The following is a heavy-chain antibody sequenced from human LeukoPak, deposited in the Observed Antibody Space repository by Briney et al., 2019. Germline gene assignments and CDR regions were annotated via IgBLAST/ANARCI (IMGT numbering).Heavy chain of an antibody. J-gene: IGHJ6*04. D-gene: IGHD3-10*01. Sequence: WASVKVSCKASGYTFTSYYMHWVRQAPGQGLEWMGIINPSGGSTSYAQKFQGRVTMTRDTSTSTVYMELSSLRSEDTAVYYCARCGLWIGELGYYGMDVWGKGTTVTVSS. CDR2: INPSGGST. CDR1: GYTFTSYY. CDR3: ARCGLWIGELGYYGMDV. V-gene: IGHV1-46*01.